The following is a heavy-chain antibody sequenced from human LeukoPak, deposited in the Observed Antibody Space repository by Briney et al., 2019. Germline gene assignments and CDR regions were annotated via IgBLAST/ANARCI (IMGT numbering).Heavy chain of an antibody. D-gene: IGHD2-15*01. V-gene: IGHV1-69*05. CDR3: ARQVVVVAAMRYYYYYMDV. J-gene: IGHJ6*03. CDR1: GGTFSSYA. Sequence: SVNVSCTASGGTFSSYAISWVRHAPGQGLEWIGGIIPIFGTANYAQKFPGRVTITTDESTSTAYIELSSLRSEDTAVYYCARQVVVVAAMRYYYYYMDVWGKGTTVTVSS. CDR2: IIPIFGTA.